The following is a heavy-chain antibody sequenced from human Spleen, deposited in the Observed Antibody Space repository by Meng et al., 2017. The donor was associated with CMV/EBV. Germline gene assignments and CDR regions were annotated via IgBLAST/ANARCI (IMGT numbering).Heavy chain of an antibody. CDR1: GYTFTGYY. CDR3: ARARSDDFSIGYYPNSPHNDMDV. CDR2: INPKSGGT. D-gene: IGHD3-3*01. Sequence: ASVKVSCKASGYTFTGYYIHWVRQAPGQGLEWLGWINPKSGGTKYAQKFEGRVTMTRDTSLSTAHMELSRLRAEDTAVYYCARARSDDFSIGYYPNSPHNDMDVWGQGTTVTVSS. V-gene: IGHV1-2*02. J-gene: IGHJ6*02.